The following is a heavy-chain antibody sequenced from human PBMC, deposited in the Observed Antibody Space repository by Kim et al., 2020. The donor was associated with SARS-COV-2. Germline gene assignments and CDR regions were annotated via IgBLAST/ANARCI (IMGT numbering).Heavy chain of an antibody. J-gene: IGHJ4*02. D-gene: IGHD4-17*01. V-gene: IGHV4-61*01. CDR2: IYYSGST. Sequence: SETLSLTCTVSGGSVSSGSYYWSWIRQPPGKGLEWIGYIYYSGSTNYNPSLKSRVTISVDTSKNQFSLKLSSVTAADTAVYYCAREKSSGLRWTIDYWGQGTLVTVSS. CDR3: AREKSSGLRWTIDY. CDR1: GGSVSSGSYY.